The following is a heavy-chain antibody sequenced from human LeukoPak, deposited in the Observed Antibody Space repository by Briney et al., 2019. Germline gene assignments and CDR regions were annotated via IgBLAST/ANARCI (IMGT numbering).Heavy chain of an antibody. CDR2: ISGSGSST. Sequence: GGSLRLSCAASGFTFSSYAMSWVRQAPGKGLDWVSGISGSGSSTSYADSVKGRFTISRDNSKSTLYLQMNSLRAEDTVVYYCARAASRYVVYYMDVWGKGTTVTVSS. CDR1: GFTFSSYA. J-gene: IGHJ6*03. CDR3: ARAASRYVVYYMDV. D-gene: IGHD2-2*01. V-gene: IGHV3-23*01.